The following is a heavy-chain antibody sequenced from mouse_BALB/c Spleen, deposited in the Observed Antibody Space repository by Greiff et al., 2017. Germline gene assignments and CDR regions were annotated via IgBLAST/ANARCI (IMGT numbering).Heavy chain of an antibody. Sequence: EVKVEESGPGLVKPSQSLSLTCTVTGYSITSDYAWNWIRQFPGNKLEWMGYISYSGSTSYNPSLKSRISITRDTSKNQFFLQLNSVTTEDTATYYCARRNDYDGESTWFAYWGQGTLVTVSA. J-gene: IGHJ3*01. CDR2: ISYSGST. D-gene: IGHD2-4*01. CDR3: ARRNDYDGESTWFAY. V-gene: IGHV3-2*02. CDR1: GYSITSDYA.